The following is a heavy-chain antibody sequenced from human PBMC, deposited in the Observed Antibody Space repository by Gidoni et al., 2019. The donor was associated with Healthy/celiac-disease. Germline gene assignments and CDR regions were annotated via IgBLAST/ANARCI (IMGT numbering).Heavy chain of an antibody. CDR3: ARDRPQTDCSGGSCYSQYLWYYYYGMDV. J-gene: IGHJ6*02. CDR2: IIPIFGTA. Sequence: QVQLVQSGAEVKKPGSSVKVSCKASGGTFSSYAISWVRQAPGQGLEWMGGIIPIFGTANYAQKFQGRVTITADESTSTAYMELSSLRSEDTAVYYCARDRPQTDCSGGSCYSQYLWYYYYGMDVWGQGTTVTVSS. D-gene: IGHD2-15*01. V-gene: IGHV1-69*01. CDR1: GGTFSSYA.